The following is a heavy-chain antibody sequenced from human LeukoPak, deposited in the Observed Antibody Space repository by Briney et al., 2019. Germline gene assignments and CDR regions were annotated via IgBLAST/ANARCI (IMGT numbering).Heavy chain of an antibody. CDR2: INPNSGGT. V-gene: IGHV1-2*06. Sequence: ASVKVSCKASGYTFTSYGISWVRQAPGQGLEWMGRINPNSGGTNYAQKFQGRVTMTRDTSISTAYMELSRLRPDDTAVYYCARGFTGYSSGWTFDYWGQGTLVTVSS. CDR1: GYTFTSYG. CDR3: ARGFTGYSSGWTFDY. D-gene: IGHD6-19*01. J-gene: IGHJ4*02.